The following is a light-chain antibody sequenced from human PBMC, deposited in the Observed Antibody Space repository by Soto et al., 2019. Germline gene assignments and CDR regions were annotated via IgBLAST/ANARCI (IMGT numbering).Light chain of an antibody. CDR1: SSDVGGSNY. J-gene: IGLJ2*01. V-gene: IGLV2-14*01. CDR2: DVS. Sequence: QSALTQPASVSGSPGQSITISCTGTSSDVGGSNYVSWYQQLPGKAPKLMIYDVSDRPSGDSDRFSGSKSGNTASLTISGLQAEDEADYYCSSYTSRSTLVAFGGGTKVTVL. CDR3: SSYTSRSTLVA.